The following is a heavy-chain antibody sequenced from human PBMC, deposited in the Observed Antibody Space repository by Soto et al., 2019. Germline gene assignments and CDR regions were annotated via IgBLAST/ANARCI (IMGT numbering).Heavy chain of an antibody. J-gene: IGHJ4*02. CDR2: LTPAGTT. V-gene: IGHV3-23*01. CDR1: GFTFSDYS. D-gene: IGHD2-15*01. Sequence: EVQLLESGGGLVQPGGSLRLSCVASGFTFSDYSMTWVRQAPGRGLEWVSTLTPAGTTFYAGSVKGRFTISRDNYRNTLSLQMYNLRAEDTARYYCAKRATTVPTPGNYFDCWGQGTLVTVSS. CDR3: AKRATTVPTPGNYFDC.